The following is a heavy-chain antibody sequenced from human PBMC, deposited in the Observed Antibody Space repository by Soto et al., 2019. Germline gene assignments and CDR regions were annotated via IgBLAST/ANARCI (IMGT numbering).Heavy chain of an antibody. Sequence: ASVKVSCKASGYTFTSYDINWVRQATGQGLEWMGWMNPNSGNTGYAQKFQGRVTMTRNTSISTAYMELSSLRSEDTAAYYCARVLAPVFGVDPIDYYYYYYMDVWGKGTTVTVSS. D-gene: IGHD3-3*01. V-gene: IGHV1-8*01. CDR1: GYTFTSYD. CDR2: MNPNSGNT. J-gene: IGHJ6*03. CDR3: ARVLAPVFGVDPIDYYYYYYMDV.